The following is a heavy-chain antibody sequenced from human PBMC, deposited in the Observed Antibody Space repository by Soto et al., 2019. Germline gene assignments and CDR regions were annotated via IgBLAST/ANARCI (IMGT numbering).Heavy chain of an antibody. J-gene: IGHJ4*02. CDR1: GFTLSNAW. Sequence: EVQLVESGGGLVKPGGSLRLSCAASGFTLSNAWVSWVRQAPGKGLEWVGRIKNKIEGGTTDYAAPVKGRFSISRDDSKNMLYLQMNSLITADTAVYYCAPKWNVDYWGQGTLVTVSS. CDR2: IKNKIEGGTT. V-gene: IGHV3-15*01. CDR3: APKWNVDY. D-gene: IGHD1-20*01.